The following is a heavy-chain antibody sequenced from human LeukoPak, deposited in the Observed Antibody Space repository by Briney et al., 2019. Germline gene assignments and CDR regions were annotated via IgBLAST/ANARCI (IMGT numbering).Heavy chain of an antibody. D-gene: IGHD3-22*01. J-gene: IGHJ4*02. CDR2: IWYDGSNK. Sequence: GGSLRLSCAASGFTFSSYGMHWVRQAPGKGLEWVAVIWYDGSNKYYADSVKGRFTISRDNSKNTLYLQMNSLRAEDTAVYYCAREPYDSSGYSPCYFDYWGQGTLVTVSS. CDR3: AREPYDSSGYSPCYFDY. CDR1: GFTFSSYG. V-gene: IGHV3-33*01.